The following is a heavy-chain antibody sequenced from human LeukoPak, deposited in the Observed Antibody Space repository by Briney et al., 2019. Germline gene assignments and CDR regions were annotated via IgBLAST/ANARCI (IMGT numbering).Heavy chain of an antibody. D-gene: IGHD2-8*02. Sequence: PGGSLRLSCAASGFTFSSYSMNWVRQTPGKGLEWVSYISSGSSTIYYADSVKGRFTISRDNAKNTLYLQMSSLRAEDTAVYYCARVLTGSWDWFDPWGQGTLVTVSS. CDR2: ISSGSSTI. CDR3: ARVLTGSWDWFDP. CDR1: GFTFSSYS. V-gene: IGHV3-48*04. J-gene: IGHJ5*02.